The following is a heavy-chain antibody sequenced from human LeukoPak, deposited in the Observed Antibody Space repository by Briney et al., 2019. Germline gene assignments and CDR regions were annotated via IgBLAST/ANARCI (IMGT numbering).Heavy chain of an antibody. Sequence: SETLSLTCAVYGGCFSGYYWSWIRQPPGKGLEWIGEINHSGSTNYNPSLKSRVTISVDTSKNQFSLKLSSVTAADTAVYYCARGSSNWRSGWYPINDYWGQGTLVTVSS. CDR3: ARGSSNWRSGWYPINDY. V-gene: IGHV4-34*01. J-gene: IGHJ4*02. D-gene: IGHD6-19*01. CDR2: INHSGST. CDR1: GGCFSGYY.